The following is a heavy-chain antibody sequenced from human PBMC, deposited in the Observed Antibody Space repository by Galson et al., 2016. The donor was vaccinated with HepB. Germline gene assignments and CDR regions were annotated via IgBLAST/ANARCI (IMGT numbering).Heavy chain of an antibody. D-gene: IGHD5-24*01. J-gene: IGHJ4*02. Sequence: SLRLSCAASGFTFSDYYMNWIRQAPGKGLEWVSYISSSSRTKYYADSVKGRFTISRDNAKNSLSLQMNSLRDEDTAVYYCARDVFEENYNFDCWGQGTLVTVSS. V-gene: IGHV3-11*04. CDR2: ISSSSRTK. CDR1: GFTFSDYY. CDR3: ARDVFEENYNFDC.